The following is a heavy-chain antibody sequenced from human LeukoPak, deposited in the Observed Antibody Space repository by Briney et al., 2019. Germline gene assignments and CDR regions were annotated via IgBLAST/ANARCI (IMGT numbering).Heavy chain of an antibody. D-gene: IGHD4-23*01. CDR1: GGTFSSYA. CDR2: IIPILDIT. Sequence: SVKVSCKASGGTFSSYAISWVRQAPGQGLECMGRIIPILDITTYARKFRGRVTVTADKSTSTAYMELSSLSSDDTAVYYCARDQGVTDPPPYGLDVWGQGTTVTVSS. CDR3: ARDQGVTDPPPYGLDV. V-gene: IGHV1-69*04. J-gene: IGHJ6*02.